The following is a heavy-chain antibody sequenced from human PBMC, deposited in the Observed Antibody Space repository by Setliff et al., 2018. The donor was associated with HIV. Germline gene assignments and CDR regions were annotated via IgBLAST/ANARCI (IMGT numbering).Heavy chain of an antibody. CDR3: VRDDYGYNGKGFDY. D-gene: IGHD4-17*01. Sequence: NPSETLSLTCTVSGGSINSSTYYWGWIRQPPGKGLEWIGSFYYSGRTYYSPSLRSRVTISVDTSNNQISLRLSSVTAADTAMYYCVRDDYGYNGKGFDYWGPGTLVTVSS. J-gene: IGHJ4*02. CDR2: FYYSGRT. V-gene: IGHV4-39*02. CDR1: GGSINSSTYY.